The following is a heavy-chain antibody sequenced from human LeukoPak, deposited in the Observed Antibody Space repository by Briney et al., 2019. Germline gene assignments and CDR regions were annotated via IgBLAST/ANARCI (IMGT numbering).Heavy chain of an antibody. D-gene: IGHD3-22*01. CDR1: GGSIPSYY. Sequence: SETLSLTCTVPGGSIPSYYWSWIRQPPGKGLEWIGYVFHSGSTNYNPSLKSRVTISVDTSKNQFSLKLTSVTAADTAVYYCARDSSGYYRIDYWGQGTLVTVSS. CDR2: VFHSGST. CDR3: ARDSSGYYRIDY. J-gene: IGHJ4*02. V-gene: IGHV4-59*08.